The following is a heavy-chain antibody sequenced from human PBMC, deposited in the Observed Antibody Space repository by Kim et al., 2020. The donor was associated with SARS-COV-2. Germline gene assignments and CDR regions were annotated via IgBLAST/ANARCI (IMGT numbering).Heavy chain of an antibody. Sequence: PVKGKIITSRDDSKNTLYLQMNSLKTEDTAVYYCTTDADTAMVTAAFDIWGQGTMVTVSS. D-gene: IGHD5-18*01. V-gene: IGHV3-15*01. J-gene: IGHJ3*02. CDR3: TTDADTAMVTAAFDI.